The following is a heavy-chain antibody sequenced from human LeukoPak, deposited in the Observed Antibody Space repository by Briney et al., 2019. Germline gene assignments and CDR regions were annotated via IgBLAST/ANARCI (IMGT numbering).Heavy chain of an antibody. CDR1: GFTFSSYD. Sequence: GGSLRLSCAASGFTFSSYDMHWVRQATGKGLEWVSAIGTAGDTYYPGSVKGRFTISRENAKNSLYLQMNSLRAGDTAVYYCARGYYDSSGYAFDIWGQGTMVTVSS. D-gene: IGHD3-22*01. J-gene: IGHJ3*02. V-gene: IGHV3-13*01. CDR2: IGTAGDT. CDR3: ARGYYDSSGYAFDI.